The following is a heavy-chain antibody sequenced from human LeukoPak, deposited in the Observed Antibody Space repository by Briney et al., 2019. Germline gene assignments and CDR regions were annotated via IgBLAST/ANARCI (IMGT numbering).Heavy chain of an antibody. CDR1: GYTLTELS. CDR3: ATRRLRLGELSFDY. D-gene: IGHD3-16*02. CDR2: FDPEDGET. V-gene: IGHV1-24*01. Sequence: GASVKASCKVSGYTLTELSMHWVRQAPGKGLEWMGGFDPEDGETIYAQKFQGRVTMTEDTSTDTAYMELSSLRSEDTAVYYCATRRLRLGELSFDYWGQGTLVTVSS. J-gene: IGHJ4*02.